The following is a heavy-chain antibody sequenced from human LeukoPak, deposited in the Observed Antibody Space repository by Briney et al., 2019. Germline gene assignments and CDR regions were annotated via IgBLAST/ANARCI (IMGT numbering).Heavy chain of an antibody. CDR2: IKQDGSVE. CDR1: GFTFEHYW. D-gene: IGHD5-18*01. J-gene: IGHJ4*02. Sequence: GGSLRLSCAASGFTFEHYWVSWVRQAPGKGPEWVANIKQDGSVEHYLDSVKGRFTISRDNAKNSLILQMNSLRAEDTAVYYCARWAGVTDDGGQGALVTVAS. V-gene: IGHV3-7*01. CDR3: ARWAGVTDD.